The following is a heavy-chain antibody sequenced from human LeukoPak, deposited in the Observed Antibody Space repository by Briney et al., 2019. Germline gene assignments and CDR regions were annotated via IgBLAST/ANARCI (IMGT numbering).Heavy chain of an antibody. CDR1: GGSISSSSYY. V-gene: IGHV4-39*01. CDR2: IYYSGST. CDR3: ARQVTYYYDSRVDY. D-gene: IGHD3-22*01. J-gene: IGHJ4*02. Sequence: PSETLSLTCTVSGGSISSSSYYWGWIRQPPGKGLEWIGSIYYSGSTYYNPSLKSRVTISVDTSKNQFSLKLSSVTAADTAVYYCARQVTYYYDSRVDYWGQGTLVTVSS.